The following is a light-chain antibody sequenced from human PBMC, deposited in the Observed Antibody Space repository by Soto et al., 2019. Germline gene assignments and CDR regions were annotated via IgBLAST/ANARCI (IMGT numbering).Light chain of an antibody. CDR1: QSVRSY. Sequence: EIVLKQSPVTLSLSPGERATLSCRASQSVRSYLAWYQQKPGQAHRLLIYYASNRATGIPDRFSGSGSGTDFTLTISRPEPEEFAVYYCKKYGSSPLTFGQGTRLEIK. J-gene: IGKJ5*01. CDR2: YAS. CDR3: KKYGSSPLT. V-gene: IGKV3-20*01.